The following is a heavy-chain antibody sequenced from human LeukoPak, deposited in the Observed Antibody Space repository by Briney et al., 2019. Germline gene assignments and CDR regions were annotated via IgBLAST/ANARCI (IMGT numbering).Heavy chain of an antibody. Sequence: PGGSLRLSCAASGFTFSTYFMNWVRQAPGKGLEWVSSISTMSTYTHYADSVKGRFTISRDNAKNSLYLDMNRLRAEDTAVYYCARDGPYSDSWSGPFPFDMWGQGTMVTVSS. CDR2: ISTMSTYT. J-gene: IGHJ3*02. D-gene: IGHD3-3*01. V-gene: IGHV3-21*01. CDR1: GFTFSTYF. CDR3: ARDGPYSDSWSGPFPFDM.